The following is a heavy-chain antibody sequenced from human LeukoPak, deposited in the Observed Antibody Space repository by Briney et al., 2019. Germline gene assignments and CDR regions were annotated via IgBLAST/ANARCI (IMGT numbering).Heavy chain of an antibody. V-gene: IGHV1-2*02. CDR3: ARDGSPHYYYGMDV. CDR2: INPNSGGT. CDR1: GYTFTSYY. J-gene: IGHJ6*02. Sequence: ASVKVSCKASGYTFTSYYMHWVRQAPGQGLEWMGWINPNSGGTNYAQKFQGRVTMTRDTSISTAYMELSRLRSDDTAVYYCARDGSPHYYYGMDVWGQGTTVTVSS. D-gene: IGHD6-25*01.